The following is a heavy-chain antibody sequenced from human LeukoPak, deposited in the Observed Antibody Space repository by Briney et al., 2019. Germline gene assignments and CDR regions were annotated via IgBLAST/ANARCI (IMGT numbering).Heavy chain of an antibody. Sequence: ASVKVSCKDSGYTFTSYGISWVRQAPGQGLEWMGWISAYNGNTNYAQKLQGRVTMTTDTSTSTAYMELRSLRSDDTAVYYCARDRSYYYDSSGYYPFDYWGQGTLVTVSS. D-gene: IGHD3-22*01. CDR2: ISAYNGNT. V-gene: IGHV1-18*01. CDR3: ARDRSYYYDSSGYYPFDY. CDR1: GYTFTSYG. J-gene: IGHJ4*02.